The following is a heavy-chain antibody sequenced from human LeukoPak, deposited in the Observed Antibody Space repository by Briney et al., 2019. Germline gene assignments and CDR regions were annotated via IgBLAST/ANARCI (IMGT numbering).Heavy chain of an antibody. J-gene: IGHJ4*02. V-gene: IGHV3-30-3*01. CDR3: ARDRHSSGYYYDFDY. D-gene: IGHD3-22*01. CDR2: ISYDGSNK. CDR1: GFTFSSYA. Sequence: GGSLRLSCAASGFTFSSYAMHWVRQAPGKGLEWVAVISYDGSNKYYADSVKGRFTISRDNSKNTLYLQMNSLRAEDTAVYYCARDRHSSGYYYDFDYWGQGTLVTVSS.